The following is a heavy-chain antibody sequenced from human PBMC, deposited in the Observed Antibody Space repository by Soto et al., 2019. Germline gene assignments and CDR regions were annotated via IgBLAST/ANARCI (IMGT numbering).Heavy chain of an antibody. CDR3: ARDLWGYCGADCYPLDV. CDR2: MYNTGST. V-gene: IGHV4-59*01. CDR1: GGSISSYY. Sequence: PSETLSVTCTVSGGSISSYYWSWSRQPPWKGLEWIGYMYNTGSTIYNPSLKSRVTISVDTSKNQFSLKLNSVTAADTAVYYCARDLWGYCGADCYPLDVWGQGTTVTVS. J-gene: IGHJ6*02. D-gene: IGHD2-21*02.